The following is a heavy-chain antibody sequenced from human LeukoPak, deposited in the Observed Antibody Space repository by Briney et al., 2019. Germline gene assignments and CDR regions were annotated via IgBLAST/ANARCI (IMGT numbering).Heavy chain of an antibody. J-gene: IGHJ4*02. CDR1: GGSISSYY. V-gene: IGHV4-59*01. CDR2: IYYSGST. CDR3: ARERGKYYFDY. Sequence: SETLSLTCTVSGGSISSYYWSWIRQPPGKGLEWIGYIYYSGSTNYNPSLKSRVTISVDTPKNQFSLKLSSVTAADTAVYYCARERGKYYFDYWGQGTLVTVSS.